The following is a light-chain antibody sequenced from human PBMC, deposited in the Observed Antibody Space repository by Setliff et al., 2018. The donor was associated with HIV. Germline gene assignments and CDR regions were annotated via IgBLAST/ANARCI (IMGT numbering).Light chain of an antibody. J-gene: IGLJ1*01. Sequence: VLTQPPSVSGAPGQRVTISCTGSSSNIGAGYDVHWYQQLPGTAPKLLIYGNSNRPSGVPDRFSGSKSGTSASLAITGLQAEDEADYYCSSYTSSSTLYVFGTGTKVTVL. V-gene: IGLV1-40*01. CDR2: GNS. CDR1: SSNIGAGYD. CDR3: SSYTSSSTLYV.